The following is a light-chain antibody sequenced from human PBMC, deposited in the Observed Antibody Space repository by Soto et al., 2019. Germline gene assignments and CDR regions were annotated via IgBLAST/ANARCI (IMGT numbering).Light chain of an antibody. Sequence: IVMIQSPLSLPVTPGEPASISCRSSQSLLHSNGYNYLDWYLQKPGQSPQLLIYLGANRASGVPDRFSGSGSGTDFTLKISRVEAEYVGVYYCMQALQTWTFGQGTKVEIK. CDR1: QSLLHSNGYNY. CDR2: LGA. CDR3: MQALQTWT. V-gene: IGKV2-28*01. J-gene: IGKJ1*01.